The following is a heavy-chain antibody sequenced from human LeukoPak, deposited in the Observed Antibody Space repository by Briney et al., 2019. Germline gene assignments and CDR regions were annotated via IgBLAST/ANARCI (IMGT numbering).Heavy chain of an antibody. V-gene: IGHV3-13*04. CDR1: GFTFSGYD. D-gene: IGHD6-6*01. J-gene: IGHJ4*02. Sequence: PGGSLRLSCAASGFTFSGYDMHWVRQATGKGLEWVSSIDYAGDTYYADSVKGRFTISRENAKNFLYLQMNSLRAGDTAVYYCARERPPAARKGLEYCGARTLFIVSS. CDR3: ARERPPAARKGLEY. CDR2: IDYAGDT.